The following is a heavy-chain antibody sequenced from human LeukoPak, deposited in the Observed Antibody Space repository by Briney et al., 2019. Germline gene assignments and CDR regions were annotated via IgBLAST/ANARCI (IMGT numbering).Heavy chain of an antibody. CDR2: ICGDGRL. CDR1: GFTVSNNC. D-gene: IGHD2-21*01. CDR3: ARERGDKDMSGGFSFDV. V-gene: IGHV3-53*01. J-gene: IGHJ3*01. Sequence: GGSLRLSCAAAGFTVSNNCVTWVRQAPGKGLEWVSVICGDGRLFYADSVKGRFSVSRDNSENTVYLQVTSLRADDTAVYFCARERGDKDMSGGFSFDVWGQGTLVIVSS.